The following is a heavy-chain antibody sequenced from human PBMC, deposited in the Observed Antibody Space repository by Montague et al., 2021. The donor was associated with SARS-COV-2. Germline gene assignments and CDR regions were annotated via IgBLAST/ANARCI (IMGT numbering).Heavy chain of an antibody. J-gene: IGHJ2*01. CDR3: ARAYCGGDCYFYWYFDL. V-gene: IGHV6-1*01. D-gene: IGHD2-21*02. CDR1: GDSVSSNIAT. Sequence: CAISGDSVSSNIATWNWIRQSPSTGLEWLGRTYYRSKWYNDYAVSVKSRVIIHPDTSNNRISLQLNSVTPEDTAVYYCARAYCGGDCYFYWYFDLWGRGTLVTVSS. CDR2: TYYRSKWYN.